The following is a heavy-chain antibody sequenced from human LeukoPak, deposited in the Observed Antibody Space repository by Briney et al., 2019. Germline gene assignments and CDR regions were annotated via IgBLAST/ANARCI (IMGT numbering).Heavy chain of an antibody. CDR3: ARTVNGWYKYYFDY. CDR2: INPNTGGT. CDR1: GYTFTGYY. V-gene: IGHV1-2*02. Sequence: ASVKVSCKASGYTFTGYYLHWVRQAPGQGLESMGWINPNTGGTNYAQKFQGRVTMTRDTSISTAYMELSRLTSDDTAVYYCARTVNGWYKYYFDYWGQGSLVTVSS. D-gene: IGHD6-19*01. J-gene: IGHJ4*02.